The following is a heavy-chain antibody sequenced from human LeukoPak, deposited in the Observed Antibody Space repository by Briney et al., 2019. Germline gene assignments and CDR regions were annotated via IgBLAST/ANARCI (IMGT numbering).Heavy chain of an antibody. J-gene: IGHJ4*02. CDR3: ARDGGWYGLDY. D-gene: IGHD6-19*01. CDR2: IKQDGSEK. V-gene: IGHV3-7*01. CDR1: GFTFSRFS. Sequence: GGSLRLSCAASGFTFSRFSMNWVRQAPGKGLEWVANIKQDGSEKYYVDSVKGRFTISRDNAKNSLYLQMNSLRAEDTAVYYCARDGGWYGLDYWGQGTLVTVSS.